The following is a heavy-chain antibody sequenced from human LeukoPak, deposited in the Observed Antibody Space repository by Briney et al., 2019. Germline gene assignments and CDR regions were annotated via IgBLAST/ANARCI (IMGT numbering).Heavy chain of an antibody. CDR3: AKGAAAGKGDWFDP. D-gene: IGHD6-13*01. Sequence: PGGSLRLSCAASGFTFSNFAMIWVRQAPGTGLQWVSTISGYGSTFYAYSVRGRFTIFRDTSMNTLFLQMNSLGAEDTAVYYCAKGAAAGKGDWFDPWGQGTLVSVPS. CDR1: GFTFSNFA. V-gene: IGHV3-23*01. CDR2: ISGYGST. J-gene: IGHJ5*02.